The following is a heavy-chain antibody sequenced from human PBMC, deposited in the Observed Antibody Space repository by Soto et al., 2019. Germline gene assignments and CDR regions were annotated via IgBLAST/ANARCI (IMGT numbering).Heavy chain of an antibody. V-gene: IGHV3-72*01. CDR3: ARNRYGDYYFDD. Sequence: GGSLRLSCAASGFTFSDHYMDWVRQAPGKGLEWVGRTRKKAKSYTTKYAGSEKGRFTVSRDDSKNSLYLQMNSLKTEDTAVYYCARNRYGDYYFDDWDQGTLVTVSS. CDR1: GFTFSDHY. J-gene: IGHJ4*02. CDR2: TRKKAKSYTT. D-gene: IGHD4-17*01.